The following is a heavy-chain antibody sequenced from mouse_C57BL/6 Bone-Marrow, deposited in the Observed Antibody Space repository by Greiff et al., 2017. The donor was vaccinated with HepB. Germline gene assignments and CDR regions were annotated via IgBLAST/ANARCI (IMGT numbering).Heavy chain of an antibody. CDR1: GFNIKNTY. CDR3: APIYYGNKGWFAY. J-gene: IGHJ3*01. V-gene: IGHV14-3*01. D-gene: IGHD2-1*01. CDR2: IDPANGNT. Sequence: VQLQQSVAELVRPGASVKLSCTASGFNIKNTYMHWVKQRPEQGLEWIGRIDPANGNTKYAPKFQGKATITADTSSNAAYLPLSSLTSEDTAIYYCAPIYYGNKGWFAYWGQGTLVTVSA.